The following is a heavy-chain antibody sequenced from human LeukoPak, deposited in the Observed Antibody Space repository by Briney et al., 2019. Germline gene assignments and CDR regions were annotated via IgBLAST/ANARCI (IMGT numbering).Heavy chain of an antibody. CDR2: ISSSSSTI. V-gene: IGHV3-48*02. CDR1: GFTFSSYE. Sequence: GGSLRLSCAASGFTFSSYELNWVRQAPGKGLEWVSHISSSSSTIYYADSVKGRFTISRDNAKNSLYLQMNSLRDEDTAVYYCARRGSSISGTTGYYYYGMDVWGQGTTVTVSS. CDR3: ARRGSSISGTTGYYYYGMDV. D-gene: IGHD1-20*01. J-gene: IGHJ6*02.